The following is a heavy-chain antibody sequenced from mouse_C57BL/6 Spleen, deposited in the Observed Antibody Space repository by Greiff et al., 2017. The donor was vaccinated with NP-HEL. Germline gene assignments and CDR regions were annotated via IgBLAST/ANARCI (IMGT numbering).Heavy chain of an antibody. D-gene: IGHD1-1*01. CDR3: ARLGRFYGSSPRAMDY. Sequence: EVQRVESGPELVKPGASVKMSCKASGYTFTDYNMHWVKQSHGKSLEWIGHINPNNGGTSYNQKFKGKATLTVNKSSSTAYMELRSLTSEDSAVYYCARLGRFYGSSPRAMDYWGQGTSVTVSS. J-gene: IGHJ4*01. CDR1: GYTFTDYN. V-gene: IGHV1-22*01. CDR2: INPNNGGT.